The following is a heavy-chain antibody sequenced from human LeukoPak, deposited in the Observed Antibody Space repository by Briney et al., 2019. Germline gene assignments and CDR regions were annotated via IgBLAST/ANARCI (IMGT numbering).Heavy chain of an antibody. CDR3: AKGGAVAAALDY. J-gene: IGHJ4*02. Sequence: PGGSLRLSCAASGFTFSNYEMNWVRQAPGKGLQWVSYISSSANIIHYAESLEGRFTISRDNAKNSLHLQMNSLRAEDTAVYYCAKGGAVAAALDYWGQGTLVTVSS. CDR2: ISSSANII. V-gene: IGHV3-48*03. CDR1: GFTFSNYE. D-gene: IGHD2-15*01.